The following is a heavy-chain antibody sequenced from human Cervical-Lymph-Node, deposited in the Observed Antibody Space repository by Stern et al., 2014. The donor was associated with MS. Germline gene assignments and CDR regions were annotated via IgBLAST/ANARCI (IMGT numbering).Heavy chain of an antibody. D-gene: IGHD1-26*01. J-gene: IGHJ5*02. CDR1: GGTFSTSG. V-gene: IGHV1-69*06. CDR3: ARDLGVGPTVS. CDR2: IIPLVGTT. Sequence: VQLVQSGAEVKRPGSSVKVSCKASGGTFSTSGISWVRQPPGQGLEWMGGIIPLVGTTNYARKFQGRLTITADKYTSTAYMALSSLRSDDTAVYFCARDLGVGPTVSWGQGTVVTVSS.